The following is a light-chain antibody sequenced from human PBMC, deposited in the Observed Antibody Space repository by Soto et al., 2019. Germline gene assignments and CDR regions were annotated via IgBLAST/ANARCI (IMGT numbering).Light chain of an antibody. Sequence: EVVMTQSPATLSVSPGERATLSCRASQSVSSSYLAWYQQKPGQAPRLLIYAASSRATGIPDRFSGSESGTDFTLTINRLEPEDFAVYYCQQFGGSPQTFGQGTKVDIK. CDR2: AAS. CDR3: QQFGGSPQT. J-gene: IGKJ1*01. V-gene: IGKV3-20*01. CDR1: QSVSSSY.